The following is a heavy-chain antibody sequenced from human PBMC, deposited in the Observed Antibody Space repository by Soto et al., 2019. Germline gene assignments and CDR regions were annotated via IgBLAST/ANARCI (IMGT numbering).Heavy chain of an antibody. CDR3: ASSSGYYYYYGMDV. D-gene: IGHD6-6*01. Sequence: SETLSLTCTVSGGSVSSGSYYWSWIRQPPGKGLEWIGYIYYSGSTNYNPSLKSRVTISVDTSKNQFSLKLSSVTAADTAVYYCASSSGYYYYYGMDVWGQGTSVTVSS. CDR2: IYYSGST. CDR1: GGSVSSGSYY. J-gene: IGHJ6*02. V-gene: IGHV4-61*01.